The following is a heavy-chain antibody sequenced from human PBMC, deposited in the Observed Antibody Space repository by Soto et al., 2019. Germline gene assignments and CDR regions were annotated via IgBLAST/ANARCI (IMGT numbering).Heavy chain of an antibody. CDR1: GGTFTTYA. J-gene: IGHJ4*02. D-gene: IGHD3-10*01. Sequence: QVQLVQSGAEMNKPGSSVKVSCQSSGGTFTTYAMNWVRQAPGQGPEWMGDISPMFGAANYAPKFQGRVTMTADESTGTSYMQLSSLTSEDTALYFCAREVQVHTPAFVYWGQGTLVTVSS. V-gene: IGHV1-69*19. CDR3: AREVQVHTPAFVY. CDR2: ISPMFGAA.